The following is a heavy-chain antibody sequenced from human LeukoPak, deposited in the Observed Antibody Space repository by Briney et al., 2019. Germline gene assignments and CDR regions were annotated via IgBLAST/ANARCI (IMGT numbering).Heavy chain of an antibody. CDR3: AREQWLVQDNWFDP. CDR2: IYSGGST. D-gene: IGHD6-19*01. J-gene: IGHJ5*02. V-gene: IGHV3-66*01. Sequence: GGSLRLSCAASGFTVSSNYMSWVRQAPGKGLEWVSVIYSGGSTYYADSVKGRFTISRDNSKNTLYLQMNSLRAEDTAVYYCAREQWLVQDNWFDPWGQGTLVTVSS. CDR1: GFTVSSNY.